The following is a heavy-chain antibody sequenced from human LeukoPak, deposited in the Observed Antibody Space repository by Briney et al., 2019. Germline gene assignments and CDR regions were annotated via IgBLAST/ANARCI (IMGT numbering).Heavy chain of an antibody. Sequence: ASVKVSCKASGYTFSSYGISWVRQAPGQGLEWMGRISAYNGNTNYAQKLQGRVTMTTDTSTTTAYMELRSLRSDDTAVYYCARDRVTYSTSSGVDYWGQGTLVTVSS. D-gene: IGHD6-6*01. CDR2: ISAYNGNT. V-gene: IGHV1-18*01. CDR3: ARDRVTYSTSSGVDY. J-gene: IGHJ4*02. CDR1: GYTFSSYG.